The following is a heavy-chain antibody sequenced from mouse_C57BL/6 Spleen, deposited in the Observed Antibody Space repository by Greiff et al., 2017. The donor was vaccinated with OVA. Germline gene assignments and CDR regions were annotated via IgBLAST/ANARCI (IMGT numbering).Heavy chain of an antibody. CDR3: APTAQSTFDY. CDR2: INPNNGGT. CDR1: GYTFTDYY. D-gene: IGHD3-2*02. J-gene: IGHJ2*01. V-gene: IGHV1-26*01. Sequence: EVQLQQSGPELVKPGASVKISCKASGYTFTDYYMNWVKQSHGKSLEWIGDINPNNGGTSYNQKFKGKATLTVDKSSSTAYMELRSLTSEDSAVYDCAPTAQSTFDYWGQGTTLTVSS.